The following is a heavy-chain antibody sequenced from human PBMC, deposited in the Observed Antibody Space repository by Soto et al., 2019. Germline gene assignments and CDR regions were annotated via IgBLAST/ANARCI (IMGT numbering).Heavy chain of an antibody. J-gene: IGHJ6*03. CDR2: IYSGGST. CDR1: GFTVSSNY. V-gene: IGHV3-66*01. D-gene: IGHD3-9*01. Sequence: GGSLRLSCAASGFTVSSNYMSWVRQAPGKGLEWVSVIYSGGSTYYADSVKGRFTISRDNSKNTLYLQMNSLRAEDTAVYYCARVNYDILTGSYGGTYYYYYYMDVWGKGTTVTVSS. CDR3: ARVNYDILTGSYGGTYYYYYYMDV.